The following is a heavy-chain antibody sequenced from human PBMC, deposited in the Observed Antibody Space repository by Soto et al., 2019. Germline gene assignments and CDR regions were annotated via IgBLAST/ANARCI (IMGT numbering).Heavy chain of an antibody. V-gene: IGHV3-21*01. CDR1: GFTFKTYS. CDR2: ITPSSTYM. D-gene: IGHD3-16*01. CDR3: ARGMGDFDF. Sequence: PGGSLRLSCSTSGFTFKTYSMNWVRQAPAKGLEWISSITPSSTYMYYADSVKGRFTISRDNAQNSVYLQMNSLRAEDTAVYYCARGMGDFDFWGKGNVVTVSS. J-gene: IGHJ4*02.